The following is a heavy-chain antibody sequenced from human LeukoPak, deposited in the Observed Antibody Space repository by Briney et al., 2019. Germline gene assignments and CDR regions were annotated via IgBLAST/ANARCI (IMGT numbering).Heavy chain of an antibody. Sequence: GGSLRLSCAPSGFTFSTYGMSWVRQAPGKGVEWGAGISGRGITTAYAESVEGRFTISRDNSKNTLYVQMDSLRVEDTAVYYCAKYDNGFFYYYLDVWGKGTTVTVSS. D-gene: IGHD3-22*01. J-gene: IGHJ6*03. CDR1: GFTFSTYG. CDR2: ISGRGITT. CDR3: AKYDNGFFYYYLDV. V-gene: IGHV3-23*01.